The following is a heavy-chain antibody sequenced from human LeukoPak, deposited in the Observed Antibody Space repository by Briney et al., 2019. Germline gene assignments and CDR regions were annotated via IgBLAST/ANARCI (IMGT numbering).Heavy chain of an antibody. V-gene: IGHV1-69*04. Sequence: GASVKVSCKASGGTFSSYAISWVRQAPGQGLEWMGRIIPILGIANYAQKFQGRVTITADKSTSTAYMELSSLRSDDTAVYYCARALPGYCSSTSCYYYYGMDVWGQGTTVTVSS. D-gene: IGHD2-2*01. J-gene: IGHJ6*02. CDR1: GGTFSSYA. CDR3: ARALPGYCSSTSCYYYYGMDV. CDR2: IIPILGIA.